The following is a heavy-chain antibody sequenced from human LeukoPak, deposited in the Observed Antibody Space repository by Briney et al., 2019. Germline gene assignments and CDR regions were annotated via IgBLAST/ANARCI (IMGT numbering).Heavy chain of an antibody. CDR2: IYHSGST. CDR3: ARDADYYDSREKNFDY. Sequence: SETLSLTCTVSGYSIRSGYYWGWIRQPPGKGLEWIGSIYHSGSTYYNPSLKSRVTISVDTSKNQFSLNLNSVTAADTAIYYCARDADYYDSREKNFDYWGQGTLVTVSS. D-gene: IGHD3-22*01. V-gene: IGHV4-38-2*02. J-gene: IGHJ4*02. CDR1: GYSIRSGYY.